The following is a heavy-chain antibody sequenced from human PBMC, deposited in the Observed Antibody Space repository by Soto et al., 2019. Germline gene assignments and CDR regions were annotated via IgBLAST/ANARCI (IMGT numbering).Heavy chain of an antibody. D-gene: IGHD3-9*01. CDR2: IFVDSTII. J-gene: IGHJ6*04. CDR3: AKVGRYYVFLTGYRDYYGMDV. CDR1: GFTFSSYS. Sequence: GGSLRLSCVASGFTFSSYSMVWVRQAPGKGLEWISYIFVDSTIIYYADSVKGRFTVSRDNAQNSLFLLINSLRAEDSAIYYCAKVGRYYVFLTGYRDYYGMDVWGKGTTVTVAS. V-gene: IGHV3-48*04.